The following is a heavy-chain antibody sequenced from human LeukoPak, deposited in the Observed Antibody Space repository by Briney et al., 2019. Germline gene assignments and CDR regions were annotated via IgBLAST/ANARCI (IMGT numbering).Heavy chain of an antibody. D-gene: IGHD6-13*01. CDR3: AKSWSSSWYYFDG. CDR1: GFTFSSHA. CDR2: ISGSGGST. J-gene: IGHJ4*02. V-gene: IGHV3-23*01. Sequence: GGSLRLSCAASGFTFSSHAMSWVRQAPGKGLEWVSAISGSGGSTYYAHSVKGRFTISRDNSKNTLDLQTNSLRAEDTAVYYCAKSWSSSWYYFDGWGQGTLVTASS.